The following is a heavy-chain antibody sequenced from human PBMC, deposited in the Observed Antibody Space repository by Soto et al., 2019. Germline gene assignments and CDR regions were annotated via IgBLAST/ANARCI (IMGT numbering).Heavy chain of an antibody. J-gene: IGHJ5*02. D-gene: IGHD3-16*01. CDR2: IYYSGST. CDR3: ARDGGFRMGWFDP. CDR1: GGYVCSGSYY. V-gene: IGHV4-61*01. Sequence: SETLSLTCTVSGGYVCSGSYYWSWIRQPPGKGQEWIGNIYYSGSTNYNPSLKSRVTISVDTSKNQFSLKLTSVTASDTAVYYWARDGGFRMGWFDPGGEGTLVTVSS.